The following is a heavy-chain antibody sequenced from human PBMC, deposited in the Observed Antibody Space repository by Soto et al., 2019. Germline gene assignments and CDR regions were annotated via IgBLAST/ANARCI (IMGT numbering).Heavy chain of an antibody. CDR3: ARPKTIGAAAGKGWFDP. CDR1: GGSITGFY. Sequence: SETLSLTCTVSGGSITGFYWSWIRQSPGKGLEWIGSIYYSGSTYYNPSLKSRVTISVDPSKNQFSLKLTSVTAADTAMYYCARPKTIGAAAGKGWFDPWGQGTLVTVSS. D-gene: IGHD6-13*01. J-gene: IGHJ5*02. CDR2: IYYSGST. V-gene: IGHV4-59*05.